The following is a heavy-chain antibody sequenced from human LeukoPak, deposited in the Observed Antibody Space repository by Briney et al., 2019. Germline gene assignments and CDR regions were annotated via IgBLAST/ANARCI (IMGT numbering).Heavy chain of an antibody. Sequence: ASVKVSCKASGYSFTNYVINCVRQVPGQGLEWIGWIRPYNGNTDYAQKLQGRVTLTTDTSTSTAYMELRSRRSDDTAVYYCARPGTSWYTTYYFDSWGQGTLVTVSS. J-gene: IGHJ4*02. CDR1: GYSFTNYV. D-gene: IGHD6-13*01. V-gene: IGHV1-18*01. CDR3: ARPGTSWYTTYYFDS. CDR2: IRPYNGNT.